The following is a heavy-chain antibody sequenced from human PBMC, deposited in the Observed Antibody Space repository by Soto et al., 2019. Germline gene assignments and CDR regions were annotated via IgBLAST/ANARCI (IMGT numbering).Heavy chain of an antibody. V-gene: IGHV5-51*01. D-gene: IGHD2-21*02. J-gene: IGHJ6*02. CDR2: IYPGDSDT. CDR1: GYSFTSYW. CDR3: ARLPIVVVTAIRWSNYGMDV. Sequence: ESLKISCKGSGYSFTSYWIGWVRQMPGKGLEWMGIIYPGDSDTRYSPSFQGQVTISADKSISTAYLQWSSLKASDTAMYYCARLPIVVVTAIRWSNYGMDVWGQGTTVTVSS.